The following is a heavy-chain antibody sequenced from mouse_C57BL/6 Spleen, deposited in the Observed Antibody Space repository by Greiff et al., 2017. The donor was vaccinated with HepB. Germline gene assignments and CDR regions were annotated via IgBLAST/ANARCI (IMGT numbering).Heavy chain of an antibody. CDR2: INPSTGGT. CDR3: ARGGYGSSYRYYAMDY. CDR1: GYSFTGYY. Sequence: EVKLQQSGPELVKPGASVKISCKASGYSFTGYYMNWVKQSPEKSLEWIGEINPSTGGTTYNQKFKAKATLTVDKSSSTAYMQLKSLTSEDSAVYYCARGGYGSSYRYYAMDYWGQGTSVTVSS. D-gene: IGHD1-1*01. V-gene: IGHV1-42*01. J-gene: IGHJ4*01.